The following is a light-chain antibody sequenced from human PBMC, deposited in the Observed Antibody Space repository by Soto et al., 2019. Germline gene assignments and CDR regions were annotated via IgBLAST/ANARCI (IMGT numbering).Light chain of an antibody. J-gene: IGLJ3*02. Sequence: QSVLTQPPSVSAAPGQKVTIYCSGTTSNIGNNYVSWYQQIPGTAPKLLIYDNDKRPSGIPDRFSGSKSGTSATLGITGLQTGGEDDYYCRTWYHSLSLYWVFGGGTKLTVI. CDR1: TSNIGNNY. CDR2: DND. CDR3: RTWYHSLSLYWV. V-gene: IGLV1-51*01.